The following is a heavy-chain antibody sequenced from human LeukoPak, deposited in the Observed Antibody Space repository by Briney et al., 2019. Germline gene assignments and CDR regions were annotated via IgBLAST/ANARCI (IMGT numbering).Heavy chain of an antibody. V-gene: IGHV3-33*01. CDR3: ARDGSLAVAGTVGYYYYGMDV. Sequence: QPGRSLRLSCAASGFTFSSYGMHWVRQAPGKGLEWVAVIWYDGSNKYYADSVKGRFTISRDNSKNTLYLQVNSLRAEDTAVYYCARDGSLAVAGTVGYYYYGMDVWGQGTTVTVSS. D-gene: IGHD6-19*01. J-gene: IGHJ6*02. CDR2: IWYDGSNK. CDR1: GFTFSSYG.